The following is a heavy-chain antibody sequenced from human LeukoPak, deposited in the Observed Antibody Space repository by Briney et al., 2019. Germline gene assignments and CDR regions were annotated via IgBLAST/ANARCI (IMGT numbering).Heavy chain of an antibody. J-gene: IGHJ4*02. CDR1: SGSISSGDYY. CDR2: IYYSGST. V-gene: IGHV4-30-4*01. Sequence: SETLSLTCTVSSGSISSGDYYWSWIRQPPGKGLEWIGYIYYSGSTYYNPSLKSRVTISVDTSKNQFSLKLSSVTAADTAVYYCARMALRGFDYWGQGTLVTVSS. CDR3: ARMALRGFDY. D-gene: IGHD1-7*01.